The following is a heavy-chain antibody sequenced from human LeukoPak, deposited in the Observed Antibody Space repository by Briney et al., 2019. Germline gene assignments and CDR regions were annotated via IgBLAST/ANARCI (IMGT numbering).Heavy chain of an antibody. Sequence: GASVKVSCKASGYTFTGYYMHWVRQAPGQGLEWMGWINPNSGGTNYAQKFQGRVTMTRDTSISTAYMELGRLRSDDTAVYYSARDEGSGWYDYWGQGTLVTVSS. D-gene: IGHD6-13*01. CDR3: ARDEGSGWYDY. CDR2: INPNSGGT. V-gene: IGHV1-2*02. J-gene: IGHJ4*02. CDR1: GYTFTGYY.